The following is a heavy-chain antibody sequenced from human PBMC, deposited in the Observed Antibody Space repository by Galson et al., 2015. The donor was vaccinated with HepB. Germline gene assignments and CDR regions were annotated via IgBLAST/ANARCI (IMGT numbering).Heavy chain of an antibody. CDR3: AKDPVPGNDYYYYYYMDV. J-gene: IGHJ6*03. Sequence: SLRLSRAASGFTFSSYAMHWVRQAPGKGLEWVAVISYDGSNKYYADSVKGRFTISRDNSKNTLYLQMNSLRAEDTAVYYCAKDPVPGNDYYYYYYMDVWGKGTTVTVSS. D-gene: IGHD6-19*01. CDR1: GFTFSSYA. CDR2: ISYDGSNK. V-gene: IGHV3-30*04.